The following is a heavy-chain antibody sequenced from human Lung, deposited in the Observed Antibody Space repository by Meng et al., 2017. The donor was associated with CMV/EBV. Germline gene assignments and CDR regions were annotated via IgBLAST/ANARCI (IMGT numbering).Heavy chain of an antibody. Sequence: GGSLRLXCAASGFTFSSFEMNWVRQAPGKGLDWVSYISSSGTTIYYADSVKGRFTISRDNAKNSLYLQMNSLRAEDTAVYYCSRGGGRYCSGGSCYRTGFDPWGQGXLVTVSS. CDR2: ISSSGTTI. D-gene: IGHD2-15*01. CDR1: GFTFSSFE. J-gene: IGHJ5*02. CDR3: SRGGGRYCSGGSCYRTGFDP. V-gene: IGHV3-48*03.